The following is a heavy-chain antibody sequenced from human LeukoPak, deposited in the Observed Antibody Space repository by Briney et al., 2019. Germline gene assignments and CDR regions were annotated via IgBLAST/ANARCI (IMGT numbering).Heavy chain of an antibody. CDR3: ARDSGDFWSGYPFDY. J-gene: IGHJ4*02. Sequence: GGSLRLSCAASGFTFSSYGMHWARQAPGKGLEWVSSISSSSSYIYYADSVKGRFTISRDNAKNSLYLQMNSLRAEDTAVYYCARDSGDFWSGYPFDYWGQGTLVTVSS. D-gene: IGHD3-3*01. CDR2: ISSSSSYI. V-gene: IGHV3-21*01. CDR1: GFTFSSYG.